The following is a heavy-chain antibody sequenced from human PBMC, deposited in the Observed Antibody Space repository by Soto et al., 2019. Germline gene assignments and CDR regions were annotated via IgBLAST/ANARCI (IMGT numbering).Heavy chain of an antibody. CDR1: GFTFSSYA. V-gene: IGHV3-30-3*01. J-gene: IGHJ6*02. CDR3: AKGATNYDYSYGMAV. Sequence: GGSLRLSCAASGFTFSSYAMHWVRQAPGKGLEWVAVISYDGSNKYYADSVKGRFTISRDNSKNTLYLQMNSLRAEDTAVYYCAKGATNYDYSYGMAVWGQGTTVTVSS. CDR2: ISYDGSNK.